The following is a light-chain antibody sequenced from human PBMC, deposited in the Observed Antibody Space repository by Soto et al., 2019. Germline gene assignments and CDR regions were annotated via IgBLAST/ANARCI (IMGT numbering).Light chain of an antibody. J-gene: IGKJ1*01. V-gene: IGKV1-39*01. Sequence: IFSIIFLASQAISSYLNWYQHKPGKVPKLLISAASALQSGVPSRFSATASGTDFTLTINSVQPEDFATNYCQQTYTSQRTFGQGTKVDIK. CDR3: QQTYTSQRT. CDR2: AAS. CDR1: QAISSY.